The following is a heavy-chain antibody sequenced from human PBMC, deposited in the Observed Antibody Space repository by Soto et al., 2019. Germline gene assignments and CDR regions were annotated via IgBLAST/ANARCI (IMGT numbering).Heavy chain of an antibody. D-gene: IGHD3-10*01. CDR2: MFYTGST. J-gene: IGHJ6*02. Sequence: QVQLQESGPGLVKPSQTLSLTCSVSGDSISSGGYYWTWVRQGPGKDLEWIGYMFYTGSTYYNPSLKSRVAMSVDTSKNKLSLRLSSVTAADTAVYYCARGPGAPGRKTDYYYGLDVWGQGTTVTVSS. CDR1: GDSISSGGYY. V-gene: IGHV4-30-4*01. CDR3: ARGPGAPGRKTDYYYGLDV.